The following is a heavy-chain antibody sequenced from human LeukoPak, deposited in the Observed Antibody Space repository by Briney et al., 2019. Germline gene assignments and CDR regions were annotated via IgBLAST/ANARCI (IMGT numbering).Heavy chain of an antibody. V-gene: IGHV1-2*02. J-gene: IGHJ4*02. CDR3: ARAEYSSSSAAASAFGY. Sequence: GASVKVSCKASGYTFTGYYMHWVRQPPGQGLEWMGWINLNSGGTNYAQKFQGRVTMTRDTSNSTAYMELSRLRSDDTAVYYCARAEYSSSSAAASAFGYWGQGTLVTVSS. D-gene: IGHD6-6*01. CDR2: INLNSGGT. CDR1: GYTFTGYY.